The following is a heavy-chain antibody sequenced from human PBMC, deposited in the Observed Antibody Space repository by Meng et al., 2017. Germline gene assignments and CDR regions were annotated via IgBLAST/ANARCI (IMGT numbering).Heavy chain of an antibody. J-gene: IGHJ4*02. Sequence: QGRLQQWGAGLLKPSETLSPTCAVNGGSFSGYYWSWIRQPPGKGLEWIGEINHSGSTNYNPSLKSRVTISVDTSKNQFSLKLSSVTAADTAVYYCAREGDCSGGSCSPVDYWGQGTLVTVSS. V-gene: IGHV4-34*01. D-gene: IGHD2-15*01. CDR3: AREGDCSGGSCSPVDY. CDR1: GGSFSGYY. CDR2: INHSGST.